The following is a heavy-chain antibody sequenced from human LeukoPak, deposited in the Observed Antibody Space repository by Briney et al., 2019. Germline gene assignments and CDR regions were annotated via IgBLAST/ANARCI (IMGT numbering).Heavy chain of an antibody. J-gene: IGHJ1*01. CDR1: GFTFSSYG. D-gene: IGHD4-17*01. V-gene: IGHV3-30*18. CDR2: ISYDGSNK. CDR3: AKTGTQGFDYGDGTYFQH. Sequence: GSLRLSCAASGFTFSSYGMHWVRQAPGKGLEWVAVISYDGSNKYYADSVKGRFTISRDNSNNTLYLQMNSPRGEDTAVYYCAKTGTQGFDYGDGTYFQHWGQGTLVTVSS.